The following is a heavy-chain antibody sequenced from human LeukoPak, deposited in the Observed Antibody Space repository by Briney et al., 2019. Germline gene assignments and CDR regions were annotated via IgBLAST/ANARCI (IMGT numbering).Heavy chain of an antibody. V-gene: IGHV3-53*01. CDR1: GFTVSSNY. D-gene: IGHD6-13*01. J-gene: IGHJ3*02. CDR2: IYSGGST. CDR3: AREMIAAGHAFDI. Sequence: TGGSLRLSCAASGFTVSSNYMSWVRPAPGKGLEWVSVIYSGGSTYYADSVKGRFTISRDNAKNSLYLQMNSLRAEDTAVYYCAREMIAAGHAFDIWGQGTMVTVSS.